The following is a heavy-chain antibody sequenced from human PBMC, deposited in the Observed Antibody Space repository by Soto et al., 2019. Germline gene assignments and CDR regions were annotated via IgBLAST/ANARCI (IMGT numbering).Heavy chain of an antibody. Sequence: SGPTLVNXPQTLTLTCTFSGFSLSTTRVGVGWIRQPPGKALEWLALIYWDDDKRYNPSLNSRLTITKDTSKNQVVLAMTNMDPVDTATFYCVQSRCGGDCLQSYSSHSYYGLDVWGQGTTVTVSS. CDR2: IYWDDDK. D-gene: IGHD2-21*02. V-gene: IGHV2-5*02. J-gene: IGHJ6*02. CDR3: VQSRCGGDCLQSYSSHSYYGLDV. CDR1: GFSLSTTRVG.